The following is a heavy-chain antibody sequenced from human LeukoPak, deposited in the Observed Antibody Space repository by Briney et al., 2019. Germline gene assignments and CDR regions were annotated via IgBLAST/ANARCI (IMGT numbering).Heavy chain of an antibody. CDR2: ISGSGGST. V-gene: IGHV3-23*01. D-gene: IGHD6-13*01. J-gene: IGHJ5*02. Sequence: GGSLRLSCAASGFTFSSYAMSWVRQAPGKGLEWVSAISGSGGSTYYADSVKGRFTISRDNSKNTLYLQINSLRAQDTAVYYCAKDLSSSWYDLNLWGQGTLVTVSS. CDR1: GFTFSSYA. CDR3: AKDLSSSWYDLNL.